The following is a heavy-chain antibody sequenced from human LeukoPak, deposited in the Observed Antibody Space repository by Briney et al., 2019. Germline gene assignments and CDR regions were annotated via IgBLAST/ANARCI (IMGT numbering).Heavy chain of an antibody. CDR1: VGSINNYY. CDR2: IYYNGRT. J-gene: IGHJ6*03. CDR3: ARGGVVATYYMDV. Sequence: SETLSLNCTVSVGSINNYYWSWIRQPPGKGLEWIGYIYYNGRTNYNPSLKSRVTISIDTSSNQFSLVLGSVTAADTAVYYCARGGVVATYYMDVWGKGTTVTVSS. V-gene: IGHV4-59*01. D-gene: IGHD1-26*01.